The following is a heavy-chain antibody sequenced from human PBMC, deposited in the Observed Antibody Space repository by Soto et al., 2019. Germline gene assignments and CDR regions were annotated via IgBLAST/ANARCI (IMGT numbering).Heavy chain of an antibody. J-gene: IGHJ2*01. CDR2: TRNKANGYST. D-gene: IGHD4-17*01. CDR3: TCLPDPITVITRASWNFDL. V-gene: IGHV3-72*01. Sequence: EVQLVESGGGLVQPGGSLRLSCAASGFTFRDDNIDWVRQAPGKGLEWVGRTRNKANGYSTQYAASVQGRFTISRDDSQTSLSLQMNSLQTEDTAVYYCTCLPDPITVITRASWNFDLWGRGTLVTVSS. CDR1: GFTFRDDN.